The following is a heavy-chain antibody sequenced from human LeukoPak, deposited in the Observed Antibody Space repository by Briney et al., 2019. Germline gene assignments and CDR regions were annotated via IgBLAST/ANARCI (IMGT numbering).Heavy chain of an antibody. D-gene: IGHD5-24*01. V-gene: IGHV1-46*01. Sequence: ASVKVSCKASGYTFTSYYMHWVRQARGQGLEWMGGFNPSDGSTSYAQKLQGRVTMTRDTSTRTVYMELSSLRSEDTAVYYCARVRDGYNDVFDIWGQGTMVIVSS. CDR1: GYTFTSYY. J-gene: IGHJ3*02. CDR2: FNPSDGST. CDR3: ARVRDGYNDVFDI.